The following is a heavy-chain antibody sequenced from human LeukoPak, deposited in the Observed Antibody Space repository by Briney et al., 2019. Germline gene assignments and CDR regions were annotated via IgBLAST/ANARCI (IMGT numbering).Heavy chain of an antibody. Sequence: PGGSLRLSCAASGFTFDDYGMSWVRQAPGKGLEWVSGINWNGGSTGYADSVKGRFTISRDNAKNSLYLQMNSLRAENTALYYCARDLRHPDAFDIWGQGTMVTVSS. CDR1: GFTFDDYG. CDR3: ARDLRHPDAFDI. CDR2: INWNGGST. D-gene: IGHD6-25*01. J-gene: IGHJ3*02. V-gene: IGHV3-20*04.